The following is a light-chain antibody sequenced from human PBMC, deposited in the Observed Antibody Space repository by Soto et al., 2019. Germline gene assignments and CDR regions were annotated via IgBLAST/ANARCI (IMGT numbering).Light chain of an antibody. CDR3: SSYTISSTVV. J-gene: IGLJ2*01. CDR1: SSDVGGYNY. CDR2: DVS. V-gene: IGLV2-14*01. Sequence: QSVLTQPASVSGSPGQSITISCTGTSSDVGGYNYVSWYQQHPGKAPKLMIYDVSNRPSGVSNRFSGSKSGNTAALTISGRQAEDEADYYCSSYTISSTVVFGGGTKLTVL.